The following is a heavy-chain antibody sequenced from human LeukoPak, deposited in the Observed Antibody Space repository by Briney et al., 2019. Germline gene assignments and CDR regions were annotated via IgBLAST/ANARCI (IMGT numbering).Heavy chain of an antibody. CDR2: IRYDGSNK. CDR1: GFTFSSYW. V-gene: IGHV3-30*02. CDR3: AKQASRAAVAAKYYFDY. J-gene: IGHJ4*02. D-gene: IGHD6-19*01. Sequence: GGSLRLSCAASGFTFSSYWMHWVRQAPGKGLEWVAFIRYDGSNKYYGDSVKGRFTISRDNSKNTLDLQMNSLRAEDTAVYYCAKQASRAAVAAKYYFDYWGQGTLVTVSS.